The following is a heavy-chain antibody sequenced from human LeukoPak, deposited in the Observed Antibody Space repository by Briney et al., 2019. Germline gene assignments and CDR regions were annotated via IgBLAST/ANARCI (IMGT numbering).Heavy chain of an antibody. Sequence: ASVKDSCKASGYTFTGYYRHWVRQAPGQGLEWMGWINPNSGGTNFAQKFQGRVTMTRDTSISTAYMELSRLRSDDTAVYYCARDKIWDGDHCEYWGRKSLVTVSS. J-gene: IGHJ4*01. CDR2: INPNSGGT. CDR1: GYTFTGYY. V-gene: IGHV1-2*02. CDR3: ARDKIWDGDHCEY. D-gene: IGHD7-27*01.